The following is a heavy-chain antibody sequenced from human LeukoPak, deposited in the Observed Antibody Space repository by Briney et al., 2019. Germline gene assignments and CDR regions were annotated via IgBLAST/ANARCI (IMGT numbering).Heavy chain of an antibody. D-gene: IGHD3-10*01. V-gene: IGHV3-30*02. CDR2: IRYDGSIK. CDR3: AKEQSRWFGKLAFDS. J-gene: IGHJ4*02. CDR1: GFTFSNFG. Sequence: PGGSLRLSCIASGFTFSNFGMHWVRQAPGKGLEWVAFIRYDGSIKYYADSVKGRFTISRDKSKNTVFMLINSLRPEDTAVYYCAKEQSRWFGKLAFDSWGQGTLVTVSS.